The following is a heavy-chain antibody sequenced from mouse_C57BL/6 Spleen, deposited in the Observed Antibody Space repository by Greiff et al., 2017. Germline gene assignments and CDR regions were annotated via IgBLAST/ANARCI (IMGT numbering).Heavy chain of an antibody. CDR2: ISYDGSN. Sequence: EVQLQQSGPGLVKPSPSLSLSCSVTGYSITSGYYWNWIRQFPGNKLEWMGYISYDGSNNYNPSLKNRISITRDTSKNQFFLKLNSVTTEDTATYYCAREDYYGIYAMDYWGQGTSVTVSS. CDR1: GYSITSGYY. V-gene: IGHV3-6*01. CDR3: AREDYYGIYAMDY. D-gene: IGHD1-1*01. J-gene: IGHJ4*01.